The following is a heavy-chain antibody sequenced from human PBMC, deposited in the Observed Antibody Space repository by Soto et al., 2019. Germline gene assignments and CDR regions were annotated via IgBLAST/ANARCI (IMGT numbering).Heavy chain of an antibody. Sequence: GASVKVSCKASGYTFTGYYMHWVRQAPGQGLEWMGGTIPMYGPPKYAQSFQGRVTITADESTSTVYMDLSSLRAEDTAVYYCARALSSSWSPDEYFDYWGQGTLVTVSS. CDR1: GYTFTGYY. CDR3: ARALSSSWSPDEYFDY. D-gene: IGHD6-13*01. CDR2: TIPMYGPP. V-gene: IGHV1-69*13. J-gene: IGHJ4*02.